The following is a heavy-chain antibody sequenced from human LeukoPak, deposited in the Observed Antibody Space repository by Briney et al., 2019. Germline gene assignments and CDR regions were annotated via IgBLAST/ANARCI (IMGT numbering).Heavy chain of an antibody. CDR3: ARLLRYFDWPYNWFDP. V-gene: IGHV4-39*01. D-gene: IGHD3-9*01. J-gene: IGHJ5*02. CDR1: GSSISSSSYY. Sequence: SKTLSLTCTVSGSSISSSSYYWGWIRQPPGKGLEWIGSIYYSGSTYYNPSLKSRVTISVDTSRNQFSLKLSSVTAADTAVYYCARLLRYFDWPYNWFDPWGQGTLVTVAS. CDR2: IYYSGST.